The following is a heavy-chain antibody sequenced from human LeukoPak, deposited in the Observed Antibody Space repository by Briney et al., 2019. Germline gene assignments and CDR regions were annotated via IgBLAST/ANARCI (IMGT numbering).Heavy chain of an antibody. CDR3: ASDGDYEYVGAFDI. V-gene: IGHV3-66*02. CDR2: IYSGGST. CDR1: GFTVSSNY. Sequence: GGSLRLSCAASGFTVSSNYMSWVRQAPGKGLDWVSVIYSGGSTYYADSVKGRFTISRDNSKNTLYLQMNSLRAEDTAVYYCASDGDYEYVGAFDIWGQGTMVTVSS. J-gene: IGHJ3*02. D-gene: IGHD4-17*01.